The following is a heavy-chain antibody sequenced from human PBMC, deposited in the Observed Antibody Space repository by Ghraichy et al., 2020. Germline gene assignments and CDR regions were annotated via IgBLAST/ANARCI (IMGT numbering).Heavy chain of an antibody. CDR3: AKDSSGWYASLNYFYYGMDV. CDR2: ISYDGNKK. J-gene: IGHJ6*02. CDR1: GFTFSNFG. V-gene: IGHV3-30*18. Sequence: GGSLRLSCAASGFTFSNFGMHWVRQAPGKGLEWVALISYDGNKKSYADSVKGRFTISRDNSKNTLYLQMNSLRAEDTAVYYCAKDSSGWYASLNYFYYGMDVPGQGTPLTVSS. D-gene: IGHD6-19*01.